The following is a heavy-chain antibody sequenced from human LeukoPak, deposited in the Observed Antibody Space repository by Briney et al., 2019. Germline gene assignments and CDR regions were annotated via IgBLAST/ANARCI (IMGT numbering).Heavy chain of an antibody. V-gene: IGHV4-39*07. CDR1: GGSISSSSYY. D-gene: IGHD3-3*01. Sequence: SETLSLTCTVSGGSISSSSYYWGWIRQPPGKGLEWIGSMYSSGSTYYNPSLKSRVTISVDTSKNQFSLKLSSVTAADTAVYYCARVSLFWSGYYNYYYMDVWGKGTTVTVSS. J-gene: IGHJ6*03. CDR3: ARVSLFWSGYYNYYYMDV. CDR2: MYSSGST.